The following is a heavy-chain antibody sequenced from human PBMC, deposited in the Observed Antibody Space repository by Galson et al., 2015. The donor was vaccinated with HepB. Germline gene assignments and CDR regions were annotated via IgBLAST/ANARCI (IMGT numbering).Heavy chain of an antibody. V-gene: IGHV3-30-3*01. D-gene: IGHD6-19*01. CDR1: GFTFTTSN. Sequence: SLRLSCAASGFTFTTSNMHWVRQTPVKGLEWLAIISDDGITAFYADSVKGRFTISRDNSKNPLFLQMNSLRPDDTAVYYCARDFGWNFDNWGQGTLVTVSS. CDR2: ISDDGITA. J-gene: IGHJ4*02. CDR3: ARDFGWNFDN.